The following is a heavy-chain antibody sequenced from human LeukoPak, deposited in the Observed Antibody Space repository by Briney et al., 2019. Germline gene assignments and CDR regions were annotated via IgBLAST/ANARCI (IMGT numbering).Heavy chain of an antibody. J-gene: IGHJ4*02. CDR2: IYYSGST. D-gene: IGHD3-9*01. V-gene: IGHV4-59*01. CDR3: ARRGYFDWLFNY. CDR1: GGSISSYY. Sequence: TSETLSLTCTVSGGSISSYYWSWIRQPPGKGLEWIGYIYYSGSTNYNPSLKSRVTISVDTSKNQFSLKLSSVTAADTAVYYCARRGYFDWLFNYWGQGTLVTVSS.